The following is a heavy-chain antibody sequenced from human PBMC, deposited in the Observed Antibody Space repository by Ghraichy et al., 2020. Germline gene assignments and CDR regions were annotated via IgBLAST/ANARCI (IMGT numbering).Heavy chain of an antibody. CDR2: IRSKAYGGTT. CDR1: GFTFGDYA. CDR3: TRGPYDFWSGYHPLDY. V-gene: IGHV3-49*03. Sequence: GGSLRLSCTASGFTFGDYAMSWFRQAPGKGLEWVGFIRSKAYGGTTEYAASVKGRFTISRDDSKSIAYLQMNSLKTEDTAVYYCTRGPYDFWSGYHPLDYWGQGTLVTVSS. D-gene: IGHD3-3*01. J-gene: IGHJ4*02.